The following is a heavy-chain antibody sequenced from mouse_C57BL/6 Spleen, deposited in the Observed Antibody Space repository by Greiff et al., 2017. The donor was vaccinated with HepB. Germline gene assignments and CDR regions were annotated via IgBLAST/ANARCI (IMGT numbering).Heavy chain of an antibody. CDR1: GYTFTDYN. V-gene: IGHV1-18*01. CDR3: ARSAITTVVANDY. D-gene: IGHD1-1*01. J-gene: IGHJ2*01. CDR2: INPNNGGT. Sequence: EVQLQQSGPELVKPGASVKIPCKASGYTFTDYNMDWVKQSHGKSLEWIGDINPNNGGTIYNQKFKGKATLTVDKSSSTAYMELRSLTSEDTAVYYCARSAITTVVANDYWGQGTTLTVSS.